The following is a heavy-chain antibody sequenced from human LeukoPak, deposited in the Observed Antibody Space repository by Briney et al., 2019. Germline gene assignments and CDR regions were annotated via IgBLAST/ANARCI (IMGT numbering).Heavy chain of an antibody. CDR3: ARDYCGIGWFDP. J-gene: IGHJ5*02. V-gene: IGHV4-61*02. CDR2: IYTSGST. CDR1: GGSISSGSYY. Sequence: TSETLSLTCTVSGGSISSGSYYWSWIRQPAGKGLEWIGRIYTSGSTNYNPSLKSRVTISVDTSKNQFSLKLSSVTAADTAVYYCARDYCGIGWFDPWGQGTLVTVSS. D-gene: IGHD3-10*01.